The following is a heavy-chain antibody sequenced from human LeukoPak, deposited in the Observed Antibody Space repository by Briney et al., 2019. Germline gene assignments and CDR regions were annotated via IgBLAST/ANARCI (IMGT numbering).Heavy chain of an antibody. CDR3: AKWGDYDILTGYYDSDY. V-gene: IGHV3-23*01. Sequence: GRSLRLSCPPSGFIFTNYSMSWVRQAARKWLESVSSIVGRDGGTYYADSVKGRFTVSRDDPKNTLYLQMNTLRVEDTAVYYCAKWGDYDILTGYYDSDYWGHGTLVTVSS. J-gene: IGHJ4*01. CDR1: GFIFTNYS. D-gene: IGHD3-9*01. CDR2: IVGRDGGT.